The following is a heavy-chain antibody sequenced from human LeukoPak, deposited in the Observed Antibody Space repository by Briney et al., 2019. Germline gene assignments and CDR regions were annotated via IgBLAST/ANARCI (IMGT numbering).Heavy chain of an antibody. CDR3: ARHRVSYYYDSSGYYSDY. CDR2: IYYSGST. D-gene: IGHD3-22*01. J-gene: IGHJ4*02. CDR1: GGSISSSSYY. V-gene: IGHV4-39*01. Sequence: PSETLSLTCTVPGGSISSSSYYWGWIRQPPGKGLEWIGSIYYSGSTYYNPSLKSRVTISVDTSKNQFSLKLSSVTAADTAVYYCARHRVSYYYDSSGYYSDYWGQGTLVTVSS.